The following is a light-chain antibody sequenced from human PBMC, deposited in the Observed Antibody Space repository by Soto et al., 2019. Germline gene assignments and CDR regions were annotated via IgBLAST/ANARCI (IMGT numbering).Light chain of an antibody. CDR1: SSDVGGYDY. Sequence: QYVLTQPASVSGSPGQSITISCTGTSSDVGGYDYVSWYQLHPGKPPKLMVFEVSNPPSGVSYPFSGDRSGNTASLTISGLQAEDEADYFCSSYSISNACLFGGGTKVTVL. CDR2: EVS. V-gene: IGLV2-14*01. J-gene: IGLJ2*01. CDR3: SSYSISNACL.